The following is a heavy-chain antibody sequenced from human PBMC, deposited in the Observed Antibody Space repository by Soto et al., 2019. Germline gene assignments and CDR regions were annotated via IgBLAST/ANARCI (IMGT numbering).Heavy chain of an antibody. CDR3: ARYLGVTGGKDY. CDR2: IYYIGTT. Sequence: QVQLQESGPGLVKASETLSLTCTVSGGSISPHYWSWIRQPPGKGLEWVGYIYYIGTTSYNPSLKSRVTFSVDTSKNQFSLKLTSVTAADTAVYYCARYLGVTGGKDYWGQGTLVTVSS. D-gene: IGHD2-8*02. CDR1: GGSISPHY. J-gene: IGHJ4*02. V-gene: IGHV4-59*08.